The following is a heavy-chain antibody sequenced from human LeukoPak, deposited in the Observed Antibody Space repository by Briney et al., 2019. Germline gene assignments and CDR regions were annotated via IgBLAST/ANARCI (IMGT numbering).Heavy chain of an antibody. CDR3: VRAPSSGGFDS. J-gene: IGHJ4*02. Sequence: GGSLRLSCATSGFILSGYGMHWVRQLTGKGLEWVSSIGNVADTYYSGSVKGRFVISRDNARNFVFLQMNSLRAEDTAVYYCVRAPSSGGFDSWGQGAQVTVSS. V-gene: IGHV3-13*01. CDR1: GFILSGYG. D-gene: IGHD6-19*01. CDR2: IGNVADT.